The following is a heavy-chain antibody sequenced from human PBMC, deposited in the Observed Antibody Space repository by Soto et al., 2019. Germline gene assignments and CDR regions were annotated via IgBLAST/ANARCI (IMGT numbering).Heavy chain of an antibody. V-gene: IGHV3-33*01. CDR2: IWYDGSNK. J-gene: IGHJ6*03. D-gene: IGHD1-1*01. CDR1: GFTFSSYG. Sequence: HPGGSLRLSCAASGFTFSSYGMHWVRQAPGKGLEWVAVIWYDGSNKYYADSVKGRFTISRDNSKNTLYLQMNSLRAEDTAVYYCARDTVVERVFCMDVWGKGTTVTVSS. CDR3: ARDTVVERVFCMDV.